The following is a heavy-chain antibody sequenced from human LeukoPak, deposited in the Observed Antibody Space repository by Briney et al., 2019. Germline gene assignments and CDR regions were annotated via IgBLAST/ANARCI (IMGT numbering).Heavy chain of an antibody. CDR1: GFTFSSYS. CDR3: ARDIPKHSWDSSSYYFDY. D-gene: IGHD6-6*01. CDR2: ISSSSSTI. Sequence: PAGGSLRLSCAASGFTFSSYSMTWVRQAPGKGLEWVSYISSSSSTIYYADSVKGRFTISRDNAKNSLYLQMNSLRDEDTAVYYCARDIPKHSWDSSSYYFDYWGQGTLVTVSS. V-gene: IGHV3-48*02. J-gene: IGHJ4*02.